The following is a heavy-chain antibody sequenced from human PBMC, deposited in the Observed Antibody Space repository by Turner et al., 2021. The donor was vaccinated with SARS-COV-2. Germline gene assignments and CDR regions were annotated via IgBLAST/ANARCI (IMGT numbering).Heavy chain of an antibody. CDR1: GFPLDYYG. Sequence: GHLVDSVGGLVQPGRSLRLSCASAGFPLDYYGMHWVRQRPGKGLEWVSGISWKSGDKCYAYAVKGRFTISRDNANSYLYLQMNSLRPEDTALYLCAKDAYTLWRGAANYCYYMDVWGQGTTVTVSS. CDR3: AKDAYTLWRGAANYCYYMDV. D-gene: IGHD3-3*01. CDR2: ISWKSGDK. J-gene: IGHJ6*03. V-gene: IGHV3-9*01.